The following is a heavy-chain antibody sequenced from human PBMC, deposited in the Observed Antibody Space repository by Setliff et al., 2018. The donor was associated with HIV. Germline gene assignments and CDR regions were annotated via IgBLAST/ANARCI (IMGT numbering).Heavy chain of an antibody. Sequence: SVKVSCKASGGTFSSYVINWVRQAPGQGLEWMGGAIPMLGIANHVHKFQGRVTITAGKSTSTAYMELNSLRSEDTAVYYCARSSYYDVNSPFDYWGQGTRVTVSS. D-gene: IGHD3-16*01. CDR1: GGTFSSYV. V-gene: IGHV1-69*10. CDR2: AIPMLGIA. CDR3: ARSSYYDVNSPFDY. J-gene: IGHJ4*02.